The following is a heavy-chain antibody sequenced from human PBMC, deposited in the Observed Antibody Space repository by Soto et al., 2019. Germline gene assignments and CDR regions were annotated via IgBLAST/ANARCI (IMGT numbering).Heavy chain of an antibody. V-gene: IGHV3-30*03. Sequence: QMQLVASGGGVVQPGGSLRLSCAASGFTFSNYGIHWVRQAPGKGLEWVAVISYQGDFHHHRDSVKGRFTISRDNPKNTVYSPMNSLRLEHSAVYSCAPDRGSTGLRSYPDYWGQATLIT. CDR2: ISYQGDFH. CDR1: GFTFSNYG. J-gene: IGHJ4*02. CDR3: APDRGSTGLRSYPDY. D-gene: IGHD3-10*01.